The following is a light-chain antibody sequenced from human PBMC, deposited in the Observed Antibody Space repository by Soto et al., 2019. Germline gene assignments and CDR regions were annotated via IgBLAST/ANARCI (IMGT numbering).Light chain of an antibody. V-gene: IGLV2-14*01. Sequence: QSALTQPASVSGSPGQSITISCTGTSSDVGGYNFVSWYQQHPGRAPKLMIFEVNNRPLGVSDRFSGSKSGSTASLTISGLQAEDEADYYCCSYAGSYTWVFGGGTKLTVL. CDR1: SSDVGGYNF. CDR3: CSYAGSYTWV. J-gene: IGLJ3*02. CDR2: EVN.